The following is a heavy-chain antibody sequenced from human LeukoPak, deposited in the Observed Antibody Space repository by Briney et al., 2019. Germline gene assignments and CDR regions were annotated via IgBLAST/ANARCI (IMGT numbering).Heavy chain of an antibody. CDR1: GGSISSYY. D-gene: IGHD6-19*01. Sequence: ETLSLTCTVSGGSISSYYMSWVRQAPGKGLEWVSVIYSGGSTYYADSVKGRFTISRDNSKNTLYLQMNSLRAEDTAVYYCASLRIAVAGNWGQGTLVTVSS. CDR2: IYSGGST. V-gene: IGHV3-66*02. CDR3: ASLRIAVAGN. J-gene: IGHJ4*02.